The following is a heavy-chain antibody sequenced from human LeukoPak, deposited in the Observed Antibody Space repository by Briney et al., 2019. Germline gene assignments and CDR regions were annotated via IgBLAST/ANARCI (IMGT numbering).Heavy chain of an antibody. Sequence: ASVKVSCKASGYTFTSYGISWVRQAPGQGLEWMGWISVYNGNTNYAQKLQGRVTMTTDTSTSTAYMELRSLRSDDTAVYYCARDRYAVRSIAARSADDAFDIWGQGTMVTVSS. CDR3: ARDRYAVRSIAARSADDAFDI. D-gene: IGHD6-6*01. J-gene: IGHJ3*02. CDR1: GYTFTSYG. V-gene: IGHV1-18*01. CDR2: ISVYNGNT.